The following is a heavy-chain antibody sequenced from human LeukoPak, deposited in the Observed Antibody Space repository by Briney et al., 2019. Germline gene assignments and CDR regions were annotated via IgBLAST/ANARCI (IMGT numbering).Heavy chain of an antibody. J-gene: IGHJ4*02. CDR2: ITGTSGTI. V-gene: IGHV3-48*02. D-gene: IGHD4/OR15-4a*01. CDR1: GFTFSTYS. Sequence: GGSLRLSCAASGFTFSTYSMNWVRQAPGKGLEWLSYITGTSGTIYYADSVKGRFTISRDNAKNSLYLQMNSLRDEDTAVYYCARVRGGNYQPLNFDYWGQGTLVTVSS. CDR3: ARVRGGNYQPLNFDY.